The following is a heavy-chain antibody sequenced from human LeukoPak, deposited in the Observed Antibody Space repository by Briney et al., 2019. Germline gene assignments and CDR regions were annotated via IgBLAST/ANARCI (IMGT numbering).Heavy chain of an antibody. D-gene: IGHD5-12*01. CDR1: GGSISSYY. CDR2: SYHRGST. V-gene: IGHV4-59*01. CDR3: AREECGDGYNCLLSAFDI. J-gene: IGHJ3*02. Sequence: SETLSLTCTVSGGSISSYYWSWIRQPPGKGLEWIGWSYHRGSTSYNPSLKSRVAISVDTSKNQFSLKLSSVTAADTAVYYCAREECGDGYNCLLSAFDIWGQGTMVTVSS.